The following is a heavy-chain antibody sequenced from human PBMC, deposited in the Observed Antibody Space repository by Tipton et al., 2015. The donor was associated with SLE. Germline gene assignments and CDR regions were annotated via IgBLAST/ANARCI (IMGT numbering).Heavy chain of an antibody. CDR3: AKGEQWLVLY. D-gene: IGHD6-19*01. J-gene: IGHJ4*02. CDR1: GFTFSSYG. V-gene: IGHV3-30*02. Sequence: GSLRLSCAASGFTFSSYGMHWVRQAPGKGLEWVAFIRYDGGNKYYADSVKGRFTISRDNSKNTLYLQMNSLRAEDTAVYYCAKGEQWLVLYWGQGTLVTVSS. CDR2: IRYDGGNK.